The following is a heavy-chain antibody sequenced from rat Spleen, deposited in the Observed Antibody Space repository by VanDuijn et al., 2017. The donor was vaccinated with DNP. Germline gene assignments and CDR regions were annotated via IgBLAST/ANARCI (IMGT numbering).Heavy chain of an antibody. CDR1: GFTFSDYN. Sequence: EVQLVESGGGLVQPGRSLKLSCAASGFTFSDYNMAWVRQAPKKGLEWVATISYDGSSIYYRDSVKGRFTISRDNAKSTLYLQMDSLRSEDTATYYGARSSGNWYFDFWGPGTMVTVSS. V-gene: IGHV5-7*01. CDR3: ARSSGNWYFDF. D-gene: IGHD4-3*01. CDR2: ISYDGSSI. J-gene: IGHJ1*01.